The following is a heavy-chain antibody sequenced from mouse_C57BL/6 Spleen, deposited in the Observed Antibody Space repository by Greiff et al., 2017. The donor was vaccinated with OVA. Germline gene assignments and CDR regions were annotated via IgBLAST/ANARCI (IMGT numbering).Heavy chain of an antibody. Sequence: DVKLQESGGDLVKPGGSLKLSCAASGFTFSSYGMSWVRQTPDKRLEWVATISSGGSYTYYPDSVKGRFTIARDNAKNTLYLQMSRLKSEDTAMYYCARRGGFDAMDYWGQGTSVTVSS. CDR1: GFTFSSYG. D-gene: IGHD1-1*02. V-gene: IGHV5-6*02. J-gene: IGHJ4*01. CDR3: ARRGGFDAMDY. CDR2: ISSGGSYT.